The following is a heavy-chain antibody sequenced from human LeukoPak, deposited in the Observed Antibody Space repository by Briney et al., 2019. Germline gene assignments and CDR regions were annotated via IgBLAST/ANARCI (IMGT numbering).Heavy chain of an antibody. V-gene: IGHV3-7*01. CDR3: ARDVYGYYHSYCYMDV. CDR1: GFTFSNFD. CDR2: IKQDGSEK. Sequence: GGSLRLSCAVSGFTFSNFDMSWVRQAPGKGLEWVANIKQDGSEKYYVDSVKGRFTISRDNAKNSLYLQMNSLRAEDTAVYYCARDVYGYYHSYCYMDVWGKGTTVTVSS. J-gene: IGHJ6*03. D-gene: IGHD3-3*01.